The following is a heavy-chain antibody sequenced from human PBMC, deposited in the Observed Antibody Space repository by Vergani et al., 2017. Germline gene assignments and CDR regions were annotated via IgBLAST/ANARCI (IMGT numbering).Heavy chain of an antibody. CDR2: IYYSGST. CDR3: ARRGYDILTGYNDSSYFDY. V-gene: IGHV4-39*01. Sequence: QLQLQESGPGLVKPSETLSLTCTVSGGSISSSSYYWGWIRQPPGKGLEWIGSIYYSGSTSYNPSLKGRVTISVDTSKNQFSLKLSSVTAADTAVYYCARRGYDILTGYNDSSYFDYWGQGTLVTVSS. J-gene: IGHJ4*02. D-gene: IGHD3-9*01. CDR1: GGSISSSSYY.